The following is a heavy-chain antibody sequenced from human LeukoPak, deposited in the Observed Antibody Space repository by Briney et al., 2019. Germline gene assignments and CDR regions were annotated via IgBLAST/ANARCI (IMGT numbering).Heavy chain of an antibody. CDR3: AVSMKHYYYYGMDV. V-gene: IGHV3-30*14. Sequence: GGSLRLSCAASGFTFSSYAMHWVRQAPGKGLEWVAVISYDGSNKYYADSVKGRFTISRDNSKNTLYLQMNSLRAEDTAVYYCAVSMKHYYYYGMDVWGQGTTVTVSS. J-gene: IGHJ6*02. CDR1: GFTFSSYA. D-gene: IGHD2/OR15-2a*01. CDR2: ISYDGSNK.